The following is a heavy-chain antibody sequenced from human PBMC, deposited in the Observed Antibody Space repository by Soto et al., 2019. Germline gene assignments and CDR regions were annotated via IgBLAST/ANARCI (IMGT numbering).Heavy chain of an antibody. CDR3: ARGAEGIAARPYYYYGMDV. V-gene: IGHV4-59*01. Sequence: SETLSLTCTVPGGSISSYYWSWIRQPPGKGLEWIGYIYYSGSTNYNPSLKSRVTISVDTSKNQFSLKLSSVTAADTAVYYCARGAEGIAARPYYYYGMDVWGQGTTVTVSS. J-gene: IGHJ6*02. CDR2: IYYSGST. CDR1: GGSISSYY. D-gene: IGHD6-6*01.